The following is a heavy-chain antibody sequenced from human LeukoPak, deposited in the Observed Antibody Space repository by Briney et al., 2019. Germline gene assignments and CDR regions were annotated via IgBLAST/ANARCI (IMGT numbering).Heavy chain of an antibody. J-gene: IGHJ3*02. D-gene: IGHD1-1*01. CDR2: IVVGSGNT. CDR1: GFTFTSSA. Sequence: GASVRVSCKASGFTFTSSAVQWVRQAREQRLEWIGWIVVGSGNTNYAQKFQERVTITRDMSTSTAYMELSSLRSEDTAVYYCAADRDTTDAFDIWGQGTMVTVSS. V-gene: IGHV1-58*01. CDR3: AADRDTTDAFDI.